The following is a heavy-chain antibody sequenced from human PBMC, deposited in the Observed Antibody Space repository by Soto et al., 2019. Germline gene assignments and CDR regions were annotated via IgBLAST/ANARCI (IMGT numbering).Heavy chain of an antibody. CDR1: GFTFSSYA. CDR2: ISSDGSDK. CDR3: ARDRQYGAGFIDV. V-gene: IGHV3-30*09. D-gene: IGHD3-10*01. J-gene: IGHJ6*02. Sequence: QVQLVESGGGVVQPGRSLRLSCAASGFTFSSYAMHWVRQAPGKGLEWVAVISSDGSDKYYADSVKGRFAISRDNSKNTLYVQLHRMRAEDTALYYCARDRQYGAGFIDVWGQGTTVTVSS.